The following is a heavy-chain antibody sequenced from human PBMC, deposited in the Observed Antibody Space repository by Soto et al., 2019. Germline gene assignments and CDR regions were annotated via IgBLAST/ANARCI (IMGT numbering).Heavy chain of an antibody. V-gene: IGHV3-23*01. CDR3: AKGAGSSGYYWFDY. D-gene: IGHD3-22*01. CDR2: IGGSGDGT. Sequence: GGSLRLSCAASGFTFDGYAMSWVRQAPGKGLQWVSTIGGSGDGTYYADSVKGRFTISRDNSKNTLYLQMNSLRAEDTAVYYCAKGAGSSGYYWFDYWGQGTLVTVSS. CDR1: GFTFDGYA. J-gene: IGHJ4*02.